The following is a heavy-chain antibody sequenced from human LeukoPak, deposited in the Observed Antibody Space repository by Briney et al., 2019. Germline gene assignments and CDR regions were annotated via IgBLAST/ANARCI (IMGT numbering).Heavy chain of an antibody. CDR3: ARALDFWSGYYVS. CDR2: IYSGGST. J-gene: IGHJ5*02. D-gene: IGHD3-3*01. CDR1: GFTVCSNY. V-gene: IGHV3-53*01. Sequence: GGSLRLSXAASGFTVCSNYMSWVRQAPGKGLEWLSVIYSGGSTYYADSVKGRFTISRDNSKNTLYLQMNSQRAEDTAVYYCARALDFWSGYYVSWGQGTLVTVSS.